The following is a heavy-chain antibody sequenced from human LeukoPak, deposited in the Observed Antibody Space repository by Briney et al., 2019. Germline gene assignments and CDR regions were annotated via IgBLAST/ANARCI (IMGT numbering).Heavy chain of an antibody. D-gene: IGHD3-10*01. J-gene: IGHJ5*02. Sequence: PGGSLRLSCAPSGFTFSSYAMSWVRQAPGKGLEWVSLISVDGATTDYADSVKGRFTISRDNSKNSLYLQMNSLRTEDTALYYCAKDGISMLGGAAGCFDPWGQGTLVTVSS. CDR2: ISVDGATT. CDR3: AKDGISMLGGAAGCFDP. V-gene: IGHV3-43*02. CDR1: GFTFSSYA.